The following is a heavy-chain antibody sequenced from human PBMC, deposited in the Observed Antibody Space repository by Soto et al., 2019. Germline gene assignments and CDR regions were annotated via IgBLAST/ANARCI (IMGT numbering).Heavy chain of an antibody. V-gene: IGHV1-18*01. Sequence: QVQLVQSGAEVKKPGASVKVSCKASGYTFTSYGISWVRRAPGQGLEWMGWISAYNGNTNYAQKLQGRVTMTTDTSTSTAYMELRSLRSDDTAVYYCARDIAARPDWYYYYGMDVWGQGTTVTVSS. D-gene: IGHD6-6*01. CDR3: ARDIAARPDWYYYYGMDV. J-gene: IGHJ6*02. CDR2: ISAYNGNT. CDR1: GYTFTSYG.